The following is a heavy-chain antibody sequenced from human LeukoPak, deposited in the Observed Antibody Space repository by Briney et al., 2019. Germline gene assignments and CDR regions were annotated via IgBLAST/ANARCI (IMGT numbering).Heavy chain of an antibody. CDR1: GYTFTSYY. V-gene: IGHV1-46*01. CDR3: ARDPGSSGYTPPDFDY. D-gene: IGHD3-22*01. J-gene: IGHJ4*02. CDR2: INPSGGST. Sequence: ASVNVSCTASGYTFTSYYMHWVRQAPGQGLEWMGIINPSGGSTSYAQKFQGRVTMTRDTSTSTVYMELSSLRSEDTAVYYCARDPGSSGYTPPDFDYWGQGTLVTVSS.